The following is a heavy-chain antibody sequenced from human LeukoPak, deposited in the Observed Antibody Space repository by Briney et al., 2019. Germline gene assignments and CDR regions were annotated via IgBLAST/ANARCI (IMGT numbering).Heavy chain of an antibody. CDR2: ISAGGGST. CDR1: GFTFSSYA. Sequence: PGGSLRLSCAASGFTFSSYAMSWVRQAPGKGLEWVSAISAGGGSTYYGDSVKGRFTISRDNSKNTLYLQRNSLRAEDTAIYYCAKESANWGYNWFDPWGQGTLVTVSS. V-gene: IGHV3-23*01. D-gene: IGHD7-27*01. CDR3: AKESANWGYNWFDP. J-gene: IGHJ5*02.